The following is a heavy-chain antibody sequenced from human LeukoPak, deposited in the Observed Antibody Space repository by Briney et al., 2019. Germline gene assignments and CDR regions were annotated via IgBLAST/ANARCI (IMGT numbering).Heavy chain of an antibody. CDR2: FDPEDGET. J-gene: IGHJ6*03. Sequence: ASVKVSCKVSGYTLTELSMHWVRQAPGKGLEWMGGFDPEDGETIYAQKFQGRVTMTEDTSTDTAYMELSSLRAEDTAVYYCARYYDFWSAYSDGNYYYMDVWGKGTTVTVSS. D-gene: IGHD3-3*01. V-gene: IGHV1-24*01. CDR1: GYTLTELS. CDR3: ARYYDFWSAYSDGNYYYMDV.